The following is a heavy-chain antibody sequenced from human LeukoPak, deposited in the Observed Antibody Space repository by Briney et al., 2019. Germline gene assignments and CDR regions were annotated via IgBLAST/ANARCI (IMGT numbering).Heavy chain of an antibody. D-gene: IGHD3-9*01. CDR1: GFTFSSYS. J-gene: IGHJ6*02. V-gene: IGHV3-21*01. Sequence: GGSLRLSCAASGFTFSSYSMNWVRQAPGKGLEWVSSISSSSSYIYYADSVKGRFTISRDNAKNSLYLQMNSLRAEDTAVYYCARTCYDIREGNYYYYGMDVWGQGTTVTVSS. CDR3: ARTCYDIREGNYYYYGMDV. CDR2: ISSSSSYI.